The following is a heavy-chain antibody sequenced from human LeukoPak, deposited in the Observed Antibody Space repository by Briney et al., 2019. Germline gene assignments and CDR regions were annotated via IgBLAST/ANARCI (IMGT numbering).Heavy chain of an antibody. Sequence: SETLSLTCAVSGYSISSGYYWGWIRQPPGKGLEWIGSIYHSGGTYYNPSLKSRVTISVDTSKNQFSLKLSSVTAADTAVYYCARLGSTSWIPSDYWGQGTLVTVSS. CDR1: GYSISSGYY. V-gene: IGHV4-38-2*01. D-gene: IGHD2-2*01. J-gene: IGHJ4*02. CDR3: ARLGSTSWIPSDY. CDR2: IYHSGGT.